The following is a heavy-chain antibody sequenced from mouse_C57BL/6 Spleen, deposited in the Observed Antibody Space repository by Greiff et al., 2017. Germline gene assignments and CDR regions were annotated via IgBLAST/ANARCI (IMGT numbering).Heavy chain of an antibody. CDR3: ARPGITTVVDYAMDY. CDR2: IHPNSGST. CDR1: GYTFTSYW. Sequence: VQLQQPGAELVKPGASVKLSCKASGYTFTSYWMHWVKQRPGQGLEWIGMIHPNSGSTNYNEKFKSKATLTVDKSASTAYMQISSLTSEDSAVYYCARPGITTVVDYAMDYWGQGTSVTVSS. J-gene: IGHJ4*01. D-gene: IGHD1-1*01. V-gene: IGHV1-64*01.